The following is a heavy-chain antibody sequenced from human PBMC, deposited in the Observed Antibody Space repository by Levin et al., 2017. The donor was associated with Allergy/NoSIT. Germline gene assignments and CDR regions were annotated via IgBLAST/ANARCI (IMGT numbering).Heavy chain of an antibody. D-gene: IGHD3-3*01. CDR1: GFTFSDYY. V-gene: IGHV3-11*01. Sequence: GGSLRLSCAASGFTFSDYYMNWIRQAPGKGLEWVSYISSSGSTIYYADSVRGRFTISRDNAKNSLFLQMNSLRAEDTAVYYCARVGTYYDFWNDSLWGQGTLVTVSS. CDR2: ISSSGSTI. CDR3: ARVGTYYDFWNDSL. J-gene: IGHJ4*02.